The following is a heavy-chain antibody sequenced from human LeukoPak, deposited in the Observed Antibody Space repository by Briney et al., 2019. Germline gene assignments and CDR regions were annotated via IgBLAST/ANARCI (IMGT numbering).Heavy chain of an antibody. Sequence: PGGSLRLSCAASGFTFSYYGMHWVRQAPGKGLEWVAFIRYDGSNKYYADSVKGRFTISRDNSKNTLYLQMNSLRAEDTAVYYCAKDWARFGSSGYYYFDYWGQGTLVTVSS. CDR3: AKDWARFGSSGYYYFDY. CDR2: IRYDGSNK. CDR1: GFTFSYYG. V-gene: IGHV3-30*02. J-gene: IGHJ4*02. D-gene: IGHD3-22*01.